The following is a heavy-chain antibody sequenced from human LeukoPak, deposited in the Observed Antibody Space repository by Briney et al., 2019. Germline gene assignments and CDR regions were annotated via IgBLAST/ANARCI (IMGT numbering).Heavy chain of an antibody. D-gene: IGHD1-20*01. Sequence: GGSLRLSCAASGFTFSDYYMSWIRQAPGEGLEWVSYISSSGSTKYYADSVKGRITISRDNAKNSLYLQMNSLRAEDTAVYYCARRRYNWNAIDYWGQGTLVTVSS. CDR2: ISSSGSTK. CDR1: GFTFSDYY. V-gene: IGHV3-11*01. CDR3: ARRRYNWNAIDY. J-gene: IGHJ4*02.